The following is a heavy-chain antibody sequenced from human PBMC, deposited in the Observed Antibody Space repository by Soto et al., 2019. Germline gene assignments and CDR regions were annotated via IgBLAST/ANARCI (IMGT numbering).Heavy chain of an antibody. J-gene: IGHJ4*02. CDR1: GFTFSSYA. D-gene: IGHD1-26*01. CDR3: AKDLSSSLVSLATIYDY. CDR2: ISGSGGST. Sequence: GGSLRLSCAASGFTFSSYAMSWVRQAPGKGLEWVSAISGSGGSTYYADSVKGRFTISRDNSKNTLYLQMNSLRAEDTAVYYCAKDLSSSLVSLATIYDYWGQGTLVTVSS. V-gene: IGHV3-23*01.